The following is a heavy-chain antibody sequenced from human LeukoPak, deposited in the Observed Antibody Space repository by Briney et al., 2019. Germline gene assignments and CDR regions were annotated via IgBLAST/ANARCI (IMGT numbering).Heavy chain of an antibody. CDR3: AREAYDFWSVYYIPNPFDY. Sequence: PGRSLRLSCAASGFTFSSYAMHWVRQAPGKGLEWVAVISYDGSNKYYADSVKGRFTISRDNSKNTLYLQMHSLRAEDTAVYYCAREAYDFWSVYYIPNPFDYWGQGTLVTVSS. CDR2: ISYDGSNK. CDR1: GFTFSSYA. V-gene: IGHV3-30*01. J-gene: IGHJ4*02. D-gene: IGHD3-3*01.